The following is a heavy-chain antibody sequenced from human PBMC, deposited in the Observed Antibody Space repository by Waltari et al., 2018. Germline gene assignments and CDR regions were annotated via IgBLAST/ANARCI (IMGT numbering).Heavy chain of an antibody. V-gene: IGHV4-38-2*01. CDR1: GYSISSGYY. CDR3: ARVVLGIAVAANWFDP. J-gene: IGHJ5*02. Sequence: QVQLQESGPGLVKPSETLSLTCAVSGYSISSGYYWGWIRQPPGKGLEWIGSIYHSGSTSYNPSLKSRVTISVDTSKTQFSLKMSSVTAADTAVYYCARVVLGIAVAANWFDPWGQGTLVTVSS. CDR2: IYHSGST. D-gene: IGHD6-13*01.